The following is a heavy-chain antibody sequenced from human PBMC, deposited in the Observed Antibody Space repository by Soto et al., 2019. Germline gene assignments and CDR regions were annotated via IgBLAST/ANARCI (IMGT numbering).Heavy chain of an antibody. V-gene: IGHV3-23*01. CDR2: ISGSGGST. CDR3: AKDKTPVTTFVLFDY. J-gene: IGHJ4*02. D-gene: IGHD4-4*01. CDR1: GFTFSSYA. Sequence: GGSLRLSCAASGFTFSSYAMSWVRQAPGKGLEWVSAISGSGGSTYYADSVKGRFTISRDNPKNTLYLQMNSLRAEDTAVYYCAKDKTPVTTFVLFDYWGQGTLVTVSS.